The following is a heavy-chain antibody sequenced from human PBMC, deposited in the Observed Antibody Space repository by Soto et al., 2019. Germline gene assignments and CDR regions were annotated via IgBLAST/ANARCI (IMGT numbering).Heavy chain of an antibody. CDR3: ARVPGP. CDR1: GGSISSGSYY. CDR2: IYHSGST. V-gene: IGHV4-39*07. Sequence: EALSLTCTVSGGSISSGSYYWGWIRQPPGKGLEWIGSIYHSGSTYYNPSLKSRVTISVDRSKNQFSLKLSSVTAADTAVYYCARVPGPWGQGTLVTVSS. J-gene: IGHJ5*02.